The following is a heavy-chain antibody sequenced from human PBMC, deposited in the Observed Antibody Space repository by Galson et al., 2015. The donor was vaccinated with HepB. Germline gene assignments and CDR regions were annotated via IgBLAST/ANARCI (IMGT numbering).Heavy chain of an antibody. Sequence: SVKVSCKASGYTFTSYGISWVRQAPGQGLEWMGWISAYNGNTNYAQKLQGRVTMTTDTSTSTAYMELRSLRSDDTAVYYCARGVLLWFGELPQDYFDYWGQGTLVTVSS. CDR3: ARGVLLWFGELPQDYFDY. CDR2: ISAYNGNT. J-gene: IGHJ4*02. CDR1: GYTFTSYG. D-gene: IGHD3-10*01. V-gene: IGHV1-18*01.